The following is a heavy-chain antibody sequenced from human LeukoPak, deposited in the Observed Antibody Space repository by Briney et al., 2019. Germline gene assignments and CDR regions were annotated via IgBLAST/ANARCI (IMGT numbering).Heavy chain of an antibody. CDR3: ARVDQNYCSGGSCYSKYYYYYYGMDV. J-gene: IGHJ6*02. V-gene: IGHV1-69*05. CDR1: GGTFSSYA. Sequence: SVKVSCKASGGTFSSYAISWVRQAPGQGLEWMGGIIPIFGTANYAQKFQGRVTITTDESTSTAYMELSRLRSDDTAVYYSARVDQNYCSGGSCYSKYYYYYYGMDVWGQGTTVTVSS. CDR2: IIPIFGTA. D-gene: IGHD2-15*01.